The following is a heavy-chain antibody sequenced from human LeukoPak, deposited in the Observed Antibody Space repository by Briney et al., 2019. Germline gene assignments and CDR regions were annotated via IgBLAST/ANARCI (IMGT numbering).Heavy chain of an antibody. V-gene: IGHV1-18*01. Sequence: PGASVKVSCSSSGYILTNYGIYWVRQAPGQGLEWMGWINTYNGETDYAQNFQGRVTMTTDTSTSTAYMDLRSLTSDDTAVYYCARGRLEVSGYKDYLDYWGQGTLVTVSS. CDR2: INTYNGET. J-gene: IGHJ4*02. D-gene: IGHD5-12*01. CDR3: ARGRLEVSGYKDYLDY. CDR1: GYILTNYG.